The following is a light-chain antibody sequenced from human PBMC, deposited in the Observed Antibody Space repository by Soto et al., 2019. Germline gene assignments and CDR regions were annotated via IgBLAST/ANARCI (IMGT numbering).Light chain of an antibody. CDR1: QSVLFSSNNKNY. Sequence: DIVMTQSPYSLAVSLGERATINCMSSQSVLFSSNNKNYLAWYQQKPGQPPKLLIYWASTRESGVPDRFSGSGSGTDFTLTISSLQAEDVAFYYCQQYYLTPLTFGGGTKVDIK. CDR3: QQYYLTPLT. J-gene: IGKJ4*01. V-gene: IGKV4-1*01. CDR2: WAS.